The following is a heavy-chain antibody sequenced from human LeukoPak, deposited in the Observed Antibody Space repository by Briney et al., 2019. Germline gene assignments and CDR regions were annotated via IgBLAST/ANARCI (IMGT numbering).Heavy chain of an antibody. CDR1: GFTFSSYA. J-gene: IGHJ3*02. V-gene: IGHV3-23*01. CDR3: AKGSGYSYGRRAFDI. D-gene: IGHD5-18*01. Sequence: PGGSLRLSCAASGFTFSSYAMSWVRQAPGKGLEWVAAIRGSGGSTYYADSVKGRFTISRDNSKNTLYLQMNSLRAEDTAVYYCAKGSGYSYGRRAFDIWGQGTMVTVSS. CDR2: IRGSGGST.